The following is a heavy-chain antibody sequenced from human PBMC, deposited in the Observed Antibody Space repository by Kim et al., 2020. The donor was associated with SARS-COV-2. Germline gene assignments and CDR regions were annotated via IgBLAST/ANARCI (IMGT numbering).Heavy chain of an antibody. CDR3: TSDRSPIIYYYPMDV. J-gene: IGHJ6*02. CDR2: ISSTSGSI. Sequence: GGSLRLSCAASGLTFSNFGMSWVRQPPGKGLEWLSTISSTSGSIFYADSVEGRFTISRDNSRNILYLQMNSLRAEDTAVYYCTSDRSPIIYYYPMDVWGQGTTVIVSS. V-gene: IGHV3-23*01. CDR1: GLTFSNFG. D-gene: IGHD3-10*01.